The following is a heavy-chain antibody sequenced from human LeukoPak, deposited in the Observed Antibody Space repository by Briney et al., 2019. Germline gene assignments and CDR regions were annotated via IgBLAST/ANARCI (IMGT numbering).Heavy chain of an antibody. Sequence: PGGSLRPSCAASGFTFSDYYMTWIRQAPGKGLEWVSYISNTGSTMYYADSVKGRFTISRDNAKNSLYLQMNSLRAEDTAVYYCARVYRSGGSIDYWGQGTLVTVSS. CDR3: ARVYRSGGSIDY. CDR1: GFTFSDYY. V-gene: IGHV3-11*04. J-gene: IGHJ4*02. CDR2: ISNTGSTM. D-gene: IGHD2-15*01.